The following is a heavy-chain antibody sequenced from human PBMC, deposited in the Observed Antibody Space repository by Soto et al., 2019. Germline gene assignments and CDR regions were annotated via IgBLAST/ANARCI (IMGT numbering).Heavy chain of an antibody. CDR1: GGGNLRDYR. CDR2: IIPKLGSA. J-gene: IGHJ4*02. CDR3: ARRGEGYKFGAVY. V-gene: IGHV1-69*13. D-gene: IGHD3-10*01. Sequence: SVKVSCKASGGGNLRDYRTTWVRRAPGQGLEWMGGIIPKLGSANYAQKFQGRVTITADESTNSVYMELRSLRSDDTAVYYCARRGEGYKFGAVYWGKGTPVTSPQ.